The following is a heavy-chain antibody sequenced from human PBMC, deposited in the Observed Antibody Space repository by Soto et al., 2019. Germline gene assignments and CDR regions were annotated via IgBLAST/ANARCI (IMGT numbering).Heavy chain of an antibody. CDR3: ARALSYGDYEPDYLAS. Sequence: VQLEESGGDVGQPGRALTLSCAASNFRFKSFAMHWVRQAPGNGLEWVARISYDGGSEYYADSVTGRFTISRDNSKDTLYLHMTNLRADDTAVYYCARALSYGDYEPDYLASWGQGTLVTVSS. D-gene: IGHD4-17*01. J-gene: IGHJ4*02. V-gene: IGHV3-30-3*01. CDR1: NFRFKSFA. CDR2: ISYDGGSE.